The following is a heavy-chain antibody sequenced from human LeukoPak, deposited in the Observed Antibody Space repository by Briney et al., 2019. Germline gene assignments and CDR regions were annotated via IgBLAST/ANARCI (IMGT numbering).Heavy chain of an antibody. Sequence: SQTLSLTCAISGDSVSSNTAAWNWIRQSPSRGLEWLGRTYYRAKWYNDYAVSVKSRIPIHPDTSKTKFSLQLTSVTPEDTAAYYCARVDLDVYNWTAEKPFDPWGQGTLVTVSS. J-gene: IGHJ5*02. CDR1: GDSVSSNTAA. V-gene: IGHV6-1*01. CDR3: ARVDLDVYNWTAEKPFDP. D-gene: IGHD1-1*01. CDR2: TYYRAKWYN.